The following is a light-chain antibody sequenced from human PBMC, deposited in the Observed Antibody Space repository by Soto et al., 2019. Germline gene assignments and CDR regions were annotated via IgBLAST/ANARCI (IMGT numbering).Light chain of an antibody. Sequence: QSALTQPASVSGSPGQSITISCTGTSSDVGVYNYVSWYQQHPGKAPKLMIYAVSNRPSGVSNRFSGSKSGNTASLTISGLQAEDEADYYCSSYTTTSGKVFGGGTKVTVL. CDR2: AVS. J-gene: IGLJ2*01. CDR3: SSYTTTSGKV. CDR1: SSDVGVYNY. V-gene: IGLV2-14*01.